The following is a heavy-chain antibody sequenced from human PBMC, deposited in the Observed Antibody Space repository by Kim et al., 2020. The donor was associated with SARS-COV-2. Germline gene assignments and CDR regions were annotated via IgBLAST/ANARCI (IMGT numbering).Heavy chain of an antibody. D-gene: IGHD3-10*01. CDR3: VTRNYYNSGSYYEGAPFDF. CDR1: GFTFSNYA. V-gene: IGHV3-64*05. CDR2: ISSDGGST. J-gene: IGHJ4*02. Sequence: GGSLRLSCSASGFTFSNYAMHWVRQAPGKGLEYVSAISSDGGSTYYADSVKDRFTISRDNSKNMLYVQMSSLRVEDTAIYYCVTRNYYNSGSYYEGAPFDFWGQGTLVTVSS.